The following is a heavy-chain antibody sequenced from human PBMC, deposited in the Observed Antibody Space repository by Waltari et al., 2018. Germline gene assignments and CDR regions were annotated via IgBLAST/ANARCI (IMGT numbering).Heavy chain of an antibody. CDR1: GETFSGYY. CDR2: NHPSGNI. J-gene: IGHJ4*02. Sequence: QVQLQQWGAGLLKPSETLSLTCTVYGETFSGYYWIWTRHSPGKGLEWIGENHPSGNIPYNPSLKSRLSISGDASKIQFSLKLNSMTAADTAVYYCSRGTDAYKSGNYWGQGTLVSVSS. CDR3: SRGTDAYKSGNY. V-gene: IGHV4-34*01. D-gene: IGHD3-10*01.